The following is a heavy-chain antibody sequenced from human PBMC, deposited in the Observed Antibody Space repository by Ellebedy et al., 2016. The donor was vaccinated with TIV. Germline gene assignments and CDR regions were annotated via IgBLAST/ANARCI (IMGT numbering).Heavy chain of an antibody. CDR2: INPSGGST. CDR1: GYTFTGYY. CDR3: ARGDNTFYAYSGSSDFDY. V-gene: IGHV1-46*01. J-gene: IGHJ4*02. D-gene: IGHD1-26*01. Sequence: AASVKVSCKASGYTFTGYYMHWVRQTPGQGLEWMGVINPSGGSTSYAQKLQGRVTMTRDTSTSTVYMELSSLRSEDPAVYYCARGDNTFYAYSGSSDFDYWGQGTLVTVSS.